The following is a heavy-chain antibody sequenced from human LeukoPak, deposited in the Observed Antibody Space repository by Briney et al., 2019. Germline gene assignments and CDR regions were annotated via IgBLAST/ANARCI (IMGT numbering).Heavy chain of an antibody. Sequence: GGSLRLSCAASGFTFSSYGMHWVRQAPGKGLEWVAVILNGGSQEKYADSVKGRFTISRDNSKNTLFLQMNSLRAEDTAVYYCARDDALGDNALDIWGQGTMVTVSS. V-gene: IGHV3-33*01. CDR3: ARDDALGDNALDI. CDR2: ILNGGSQE. J-gene: IGHJ3*02. CDR1: GFTFSSYG. D-gene: IGHD3-16*01.